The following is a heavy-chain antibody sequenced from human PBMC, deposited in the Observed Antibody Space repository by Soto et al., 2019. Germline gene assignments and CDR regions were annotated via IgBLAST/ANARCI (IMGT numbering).Heavy chain of an antibody. CDR1: GFTFDDYA. CDR3: AKGCGQLLSYYMDV. J-gene: IGHJ6*03. V-gene: IGHV3-9*01. D-gene: IGHD2-2*01. CDR2: ISWNSGSI. Sequence: EVQLVESGGGLVQPGRSLRLSCAASGFTFDDYAMHWVRQAPGKGLEWVSGISWNSGSIGYADSVKCRFTISRDNAKNSLYLQMNSLRAEDTALDYCAKGCGQLLSYYMDVWGKGTTVTVSS.